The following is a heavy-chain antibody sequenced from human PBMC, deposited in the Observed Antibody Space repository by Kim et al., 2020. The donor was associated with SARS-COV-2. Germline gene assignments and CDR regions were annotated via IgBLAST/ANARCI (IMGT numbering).Heavy chain of an antibody. CDR3: AREGGTSGRCGYFDR. CDR1: GLTLNTHI. Sequence: GGSLRLSCAASGLTLNTHIIHWVRQAPGKALEWVAAMSFDGSKYYADSVKGRFTISRDNSESTQFLQMSSLIPDDTAVYYCAREGGTSGRCGYFDRWGPGTLVTVSS. D-gene: IGHD2-15*01. CDR2: MSFDGSK. J-gene: IGHJ4*02. V-gene: IGHV3-30*04.